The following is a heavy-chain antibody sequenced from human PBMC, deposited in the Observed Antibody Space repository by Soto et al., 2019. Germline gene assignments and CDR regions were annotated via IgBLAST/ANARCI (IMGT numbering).Heavy chain of an antibody. V-gene: IGHV4-59*01. J-gene: IGHJ4*02. CDR1: GGSISSYY. D-gene: IGHD3-3*01. CDR2: IYYSGST. CDR3: ARANPITIFGVVSHDY. Sequence: SVTLSLTCTVSGGSISSYYWSWIRQPPGKGLEWIGYIYYSGSTNYNPSLKSRVTISVDTSKNQFSPKLSSVTAADTAVYYCARANPITIFGVVSHDYWGQGTLVTVSS.